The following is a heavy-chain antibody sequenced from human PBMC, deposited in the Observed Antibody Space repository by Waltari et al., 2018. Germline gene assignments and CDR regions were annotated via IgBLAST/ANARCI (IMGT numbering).Heavy chain of an antibody. D-gene: IGHD3-10*01. Sequence: QLQLQESGPGLVKPSETLSLTCTVSGGSISSSSYYWGWIRQPPGKGLVWIGSIYYSGSTYYNPSLKSRVTISVDTSKNQFSLKLSSVTAADTAVYYCARLGPSITMVRGEDYWGQGTLVTVSS. CDR1: GGSISSSSYY. V-gene: IGHV4-39*01. CDR3: ARLGPSITMVRGEDY. J-gene: IGHJ4*02. CDR2: IYYSGST.